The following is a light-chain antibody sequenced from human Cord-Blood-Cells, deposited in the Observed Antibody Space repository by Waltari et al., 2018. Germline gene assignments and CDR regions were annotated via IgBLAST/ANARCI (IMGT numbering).Light chain of an antibody. Sequence: LSPGERATLSCRASQSVSSSYLAWYQQKPGQAPRLLIYGASSRATGIPDRFSGSGSGTDFTLTISRLEPEDFAVYYCQQYGSSLLTFGGGTKVEIK. CDR3: QQYGSSLLT. CDR1: QSVSSSY. V-gene: IGKV3-20*01. J-gene: IGKJ4*01. CDR2: GAS.